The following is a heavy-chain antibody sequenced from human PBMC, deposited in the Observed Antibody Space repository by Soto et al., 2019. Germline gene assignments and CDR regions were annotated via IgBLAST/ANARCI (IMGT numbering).Heavy chain of an antibody. CDR3: AREIQLWSLFDAFDI. CDR2: ISSRSSYI. J-gene: IGHJ3*02. CDR1: GFTFSSYS. V-gene: IGHV3-21*01. Sequence: EVQLVESGGGLVKPGGSLRLSCAASGFTFSSYSMNWVRQAPGKGLEWVSSISSRSSYIYYADSVKGRFTISRDNAKNSLYLQMNSLRAEHTAVYYCAREIQLWSLFDAFDIWGQGTMVTVSS. D-gene: IGHD5-18*01.